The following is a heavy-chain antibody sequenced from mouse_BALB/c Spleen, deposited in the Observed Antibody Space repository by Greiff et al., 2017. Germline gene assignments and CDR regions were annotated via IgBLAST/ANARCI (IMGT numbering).Heavy chain of an antibody. CDR2: ISYSGST. Sequence: DVKLQESGPGLVKPSQSLSLTCTVTGYSITSDYAWNWIRQFPGNKLEWMGYISYSGSTSYNPSLKSRISITRDTSKNQFFLQLNSVTTEDTATYYCARGTGMGYYAMDYWGQGTSVTVSS. CDR3: ARGTGMGYYAMDY. J-gene: IGHJ4*01. CDR1: GYSITSDYA. D-gene: IGHD4-1*01. V-gene: IGHV3-2*02.